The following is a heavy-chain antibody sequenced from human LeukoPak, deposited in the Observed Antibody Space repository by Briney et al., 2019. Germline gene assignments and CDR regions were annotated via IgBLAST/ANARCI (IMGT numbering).Heavy chain of an antibody. D-gene: IGHD4-23*01. V-gene: IGHV4-39*01. CDR3: ARLHATVATTPLYWYFDL. CDR2: FYYSGST. Sequence: SETLSLTCTVSGGSISSSSYYWGWIRQPPGKGLEWIGSFYYSGSTYYSPSLKGRLTISVDTSKNQFSLQLRSVTAADTAVYYCARLHATVATTPLYWYFDLWGQGTLVTVSS. CDR1: GGSISSSSYY. J-gene: IGHJ2*01.